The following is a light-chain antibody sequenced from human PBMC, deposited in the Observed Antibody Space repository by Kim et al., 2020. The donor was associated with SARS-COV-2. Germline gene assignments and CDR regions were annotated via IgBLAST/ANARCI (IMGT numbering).Light chain of an antibody. CDR2: GAS. J-gene: IGKJ5*01. CDR3: QQYAYWRA. Sequence: SRYSGETATLSCRAGQKISTNLAWFQQKPGQAPSVLIYGASARATGIPARFSGSGSGTEFTLTISNLQSEDFAVYYCQQYAYWRAFGQGTRLEIK. CDR1: QKISTN. V-gene: IGKV3-15*01.